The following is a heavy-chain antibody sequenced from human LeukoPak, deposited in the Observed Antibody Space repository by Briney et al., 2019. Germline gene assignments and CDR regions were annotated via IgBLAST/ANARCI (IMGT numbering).Heavy chain of an antibody. V-gene: IGHV4-59*02. CDR2: IHYSGST. Sequence: PSETLSLTCTVSGGSVSSHYWSWIRQPPGKGLEWIGNIHYSGSTKYYPSLKSRVTILVDTSRNQLSLRMRSVTAADTAVYYCARPYRSGWSGSFDYWGQGTLVTVSS. CDR1: GGSVSSHY. CDR3: ARPYRSGWSGSFDY. D-gene: IGHD6-19*01. J-gene: IGHJ4*02.